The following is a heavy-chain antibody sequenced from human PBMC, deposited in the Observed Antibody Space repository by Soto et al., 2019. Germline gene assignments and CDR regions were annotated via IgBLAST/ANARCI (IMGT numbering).Heavy chain of an antibody. D-gene: IGHD1-26*01. Sequence: QVQLVESGGGVVQPGRSLRLSCAASGFTFSSYGMHWVRQAPGKGLEWVAVIWYDGSNKYYADSVKGRFTISRDNYKNTLYLQMNSLRAEDTAVYYCARDAWELLLSVSSLDYWGQGTLVTVSS. CDR2: IWYDGSNK. CDR3: ARDAWELLLSVSSLDY. V-gene: IGHV3-33*01. CDR1: GFTFSSYG. J-gene: IGHJ4*02.